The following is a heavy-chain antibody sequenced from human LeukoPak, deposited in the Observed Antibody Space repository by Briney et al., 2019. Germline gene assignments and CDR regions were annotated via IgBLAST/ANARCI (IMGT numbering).Heavy chain of an antibody. CDR2: ISSSSSYI. J-gene: IGHJ4*02. CDR1: GFTFSSYS. V-gene: IGHV3-21*01. Sequence: PGGSLRLSCAASGFTFSSYSMNWVRQAPGKGLEWVSSISSSSSYIYYADSVKGRFTISRDNAKNSLYLQMNSLRAEDTAVYYCARGHYDTHYYFDYWGQGTLVAVSS. D-gene: IGHD3-22*01. CDR3: ARGHYDTHYYFDY.